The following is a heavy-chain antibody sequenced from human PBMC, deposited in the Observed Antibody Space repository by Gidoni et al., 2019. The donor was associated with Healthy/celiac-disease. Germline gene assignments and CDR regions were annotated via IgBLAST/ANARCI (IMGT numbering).Heavy chain of an antibody. CDR2: IYSGGST. CDR3: ARDLYGSGSYYPYYFDY. Sequence: VQLVESGGGLTRPGGSLRLPCAASGFTVRSNYMSWVRQAPGKGLEWVSVIYSGGSTYNADSVKGRITISRDNSKNTLYLQMNSLRAEDTAVYYCARDLYGSGSYYPYYFDYWGQGTLVTVSS. J-gene: IGHJ4*02. D-gene: IGHD3-10*01. V-gene: IGHV3-53*01. CDR1: GFTVRSNY.